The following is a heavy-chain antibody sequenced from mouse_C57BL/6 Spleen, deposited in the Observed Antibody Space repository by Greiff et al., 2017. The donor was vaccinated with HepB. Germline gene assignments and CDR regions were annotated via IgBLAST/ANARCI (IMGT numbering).Heavy chain of an antibody. CDR3: ASFYGNYPYYYAMDY. CDR2: ISNGGGST. J-gene: IGHJ4*01. Sequence: EVKLMESGGGLVQPGGSLKLSCAASGFTFSDYYMYWVRQTPEKRLEWVAYISNGGGSTYYPDTVKGRFTISRDNAKNTLYLQMSRLKSEDTAMCYCASFYGNYPYYYAMDYWGQGTSVTVSS. D-gene: IGHD2-1*01. V-gene: IGHV5-12*01. CDR1: GFTFSDYY.